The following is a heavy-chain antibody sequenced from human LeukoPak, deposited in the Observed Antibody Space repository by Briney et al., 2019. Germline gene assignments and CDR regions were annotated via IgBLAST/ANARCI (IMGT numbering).Heavy chain of an antibody. Sequence: GGSLRLSCAASGFTFSSYNVNCVRPPPGRGLEWLSSIKNSANFIYYADSVKGRFTISRDNAKNSLYLQMSSLRVEDTAVYYCARWNGDCSTTSCPYYYGMDVWGQGTTVTVSS. CDR2: IKNSANFI. CDR1: GFTFSSYN. V-gene: IGHV3-21*06. D-gene: IGHD2-2*03. CDR3: ARWNGDCSTTSCPYYYGMDV. J-gene: IGHJ6*02.